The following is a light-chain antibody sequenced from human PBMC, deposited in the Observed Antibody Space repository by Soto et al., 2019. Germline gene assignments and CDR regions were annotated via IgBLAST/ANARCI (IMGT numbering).Light chain of an antibody. CDR3: QSYDSSLSVHVV. J-gene: IGLJ2*01. CDR2: GNS. Sequence: QSVLTQPPSVSGAPGQRVTISCTGSSSNIGAGYDVHWYQQLPGTAPKLLIYGNSNRPSGVPDRFSGSKSGTSASLAITGLQAEDEADYYCQSYDSSLSVHVVFGGGTMLTVL. V-gene: IGLV1-40*01. CDR1: SSNIGAGYD.